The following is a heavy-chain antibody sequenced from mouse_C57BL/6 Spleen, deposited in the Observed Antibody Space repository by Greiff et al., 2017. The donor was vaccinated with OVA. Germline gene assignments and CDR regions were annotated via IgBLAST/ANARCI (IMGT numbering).Heavy chain of an antibody. CDR2: IDPSDSYT. J-gene: IGHJ2*01. Sequence: QVQLQQPGAELVMPGASVKLSCKASGYTFTSYWMHWVKQRPGQGLEWIGEIDPSDSYTNYNQKFKGKSTLTVDKSSSTAYMQLSSLTSEDSAVYYWASLPRTGSDPYFDYWGQGTTLTVSS. D-gene: IGHD4-1*01. CDR3: ASLPRTGSDPYFDY. V-gene: IGHV1-69*01. CDR1: GYTFTSYW.